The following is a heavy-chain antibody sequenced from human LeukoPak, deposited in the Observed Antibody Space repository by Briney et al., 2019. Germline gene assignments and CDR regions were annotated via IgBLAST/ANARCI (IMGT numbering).Heavy chain of an antibody. CDR1: GYTFTGYY. V-gene: IGHV1-69*13. D-gene: IGHD4-23*01. CDR3: ARESVAEGGNSVGY. Sequence: GASVKVSCKASGYTFTGYYMHWVRQAPGQGLEWMGGIIPIFGTANYAQKFQGRVTITADESTSTAYMELSSLRSEDTAVYYCARESVAEGGNSVGYWGQGTLVTVSS. J-gene: IGHJ4*02. CDR2: IIPIFGTA.